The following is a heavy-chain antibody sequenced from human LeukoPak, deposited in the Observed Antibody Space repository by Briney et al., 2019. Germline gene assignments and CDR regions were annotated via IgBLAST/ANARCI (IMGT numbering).Heavy chain of an antibody. V-gene: IGHV4-39*07. Sequence: PSETLSLTCTVSGGSISSSSYYWGWIRQPPGKGLEWIGSIYYSGSTYYNPSLKSRVTISVDTSKNQFSLKLSSVTAADTAVYYCARDWFGGHYLYFDYWGQGTLVTVSS. CDR3: ARDWFGGHYLYFDY. CDR2: IYYSGST. J-gene: IGHJ4*02. CDR1: GGSISSSSYY. D-gene: IGHD3-10*01.